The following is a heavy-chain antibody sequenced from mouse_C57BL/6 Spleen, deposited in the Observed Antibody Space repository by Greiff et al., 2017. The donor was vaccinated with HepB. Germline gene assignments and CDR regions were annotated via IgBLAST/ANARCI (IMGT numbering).Heavy chain of an antibody. CDR3: ARDGYPYYYAMDY. D-gene: IGHD2-3*01. Sequence: EVQLQQSGPELVKPGASVKMSCKASGYTFTDYNMHWVKQSHGKSLEWIGYINPNNGGTSYNQKFKGKATLTVNKSSSTAYMELRSLTSEDSEVYYCARDGYPYYYAMDYWGQGTSVTVSS. CDR1: GYTFTDYN. J-gene: IGHJ4*01. CDR2: INPNNGGT. V-gene: IGHV1-22*01.